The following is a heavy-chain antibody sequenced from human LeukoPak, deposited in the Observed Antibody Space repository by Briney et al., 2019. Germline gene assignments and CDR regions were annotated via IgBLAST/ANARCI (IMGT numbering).Heavy chain of an antibody. CDR2: TSWNSGSI. D-gene: IGHD4-17*01. J-gene: IGHJ4*02. Sequence: GRSLRLSCAASGFTFDDYAMHWVRQAPGKGLEWVSGTSWNSGSIGYADSVKGRFTISRDNAKNSLYLQMNSLRAEDMALYYCAKGLAGDYSPSPFDYWGQGTLVTVSS. V-gene: IGHV3-9*03. CDR3: AKGLAGDYSPSPFDY. CDR1: GFTFDDYA.